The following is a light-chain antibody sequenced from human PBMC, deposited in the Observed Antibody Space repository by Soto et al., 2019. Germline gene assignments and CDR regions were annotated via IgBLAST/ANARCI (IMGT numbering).Light chain of an antibody. Sequence: EIVLTQSPATLSLSPGERATLSFSASQSVRHFLGWYQQRPGQAPRLLIYDASNRATGIPARFSGSGSGTDFTLTISRLEPEDSAVYYCQQYGSSPTWTFGQGTKVDIK. CDR1: QSVRHF. J-gene: IGKJ1*01. CDR3: QQYGSSPTWT. V-gene: IGKV3-20*01. CDR2: DAS.